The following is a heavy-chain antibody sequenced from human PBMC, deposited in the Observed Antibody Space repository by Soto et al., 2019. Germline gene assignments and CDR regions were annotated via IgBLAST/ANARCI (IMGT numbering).Heavy chain of an antibody. CDR3: ARVGVVATWDLFDF. Sequence: QVQLVESGEGVVQPGGSLRLSCTASGFSFTSYAMHWVRQAPGKGLEWVALILYDENNKYYADSVKGRFTISRDNSKHTLYLQMNSLRAEDTAVYYCARVGVVATWDLFDFWGQGTLVTVSS. V-gene: IGHV3-33*01. CDR1: GFSFTSYA. D-gene: IGHD5-12*01. J-gene: IGHJ4*02. CDR2: ILYDENNK.